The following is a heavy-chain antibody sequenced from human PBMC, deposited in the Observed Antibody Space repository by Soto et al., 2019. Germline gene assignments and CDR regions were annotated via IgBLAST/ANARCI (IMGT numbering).Heavy chain of an antibody. CDR2: IDYNGVT. V-gene: IGHV4-39*01. D-gene: IGHD2-15*01. CDR1: GGSIYRSGYY. Sequence: SETLSLTCTVSGGSIYRSGYYWGWIRQPPGRGLEWVGNIDYNGVTYSNPSLKSRVTISRDTSKNQFSLKLTSVTAADTALYYCGKVLVGATGHTDSDSWGPGTLVTVSS. CDR3: GKVLVGATGHTDSDS. J-gene: IGHJ4*02.